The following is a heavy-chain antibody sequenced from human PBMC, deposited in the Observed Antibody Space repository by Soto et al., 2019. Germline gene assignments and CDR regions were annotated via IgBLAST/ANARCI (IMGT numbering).Heavy chain of an antibody. Sequence: GGSMTLASLASRFSFTNFGMTWVRQAPGKGLKWVASLSRSGNSTCYAASVKGRFTISRDTSKTTLYLQMDSLRAEDTAFYFCAALWSGFYRSDYWGQGTMVTVSS. J-gene: IGHJ4*02. V-gene: IGHV3-23*01. CDR3: AALWSGFYRSDY. D-gene: IGHD3-3*01. CDR2: LSRSGNST. CDR1: RFSFTNFG.